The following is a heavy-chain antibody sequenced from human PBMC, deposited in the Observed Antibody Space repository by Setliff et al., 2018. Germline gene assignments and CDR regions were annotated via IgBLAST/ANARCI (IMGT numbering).Heavy chain of an antibody. V-gene: IGHV4-38-2*01. Sequence: SETLSLTCAVSGFSISSGYYWGWIRQPPGKGLEWIGQIYHGGNTRYNPSLKSRVTISVDTSKNRFSLRLSSVTAADTAVYYCARGRGSGGNPLWYWGQGTLVTVSS. CDR2: IYHGGNT. CDR1: GFSISSGYY. J-gene: IGHJ4*02. CDR3: ARGRGSGGNPLWY. D-gene: IGHD2-15*01.